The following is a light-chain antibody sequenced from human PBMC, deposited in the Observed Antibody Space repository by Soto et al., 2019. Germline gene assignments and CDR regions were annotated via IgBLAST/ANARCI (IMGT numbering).Light chain of an antibody. CDR1: QSVSSY. CDR3: QQRSNWPRGT. J-gene: IGKJ2*01. V-gene: IGKV3-11*01. CDR2: DAS. Sequence: EIVLTQSPATLSLSPGGRATVSCRASQSVSSYLAWYQQKPGQAPRLLIYDASNRATGIPARFSGSGSGTDFTLTLSSLEPEDFAVYYCQQRSNWPRGTFGQGTKLEIK.